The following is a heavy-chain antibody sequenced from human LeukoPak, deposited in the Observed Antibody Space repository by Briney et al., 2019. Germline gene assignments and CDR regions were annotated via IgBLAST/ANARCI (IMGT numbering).Heavy chain of an antibody. Sequence: PGGSLRLSCAASGFTFSTYGMNWVRQAPGKGLEWVSAISGSGGNTYYTDSVKGRFSISRDNSKDTLFLQMNSLRAGDTALYYCARWSGDYKFDYWGQGTLVTVSS. CDR1: GFTFSTYG. V-gene: IGHV3-23*01. CDR2: ISGSGGNT. J-gene: IGHJ4*02. D-gene: IGHD3-3*01. CDR3: ARWSGDYKFDY.